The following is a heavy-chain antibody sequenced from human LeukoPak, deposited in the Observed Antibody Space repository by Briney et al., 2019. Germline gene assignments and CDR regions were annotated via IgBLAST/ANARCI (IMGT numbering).Heavy chain of an antibody. CDR3: AAWGPLWFGELL. D-gene: IGHD3-10*01. V-gene: IGHV4-38-2*01. Sequence: PGGSLRLSCAASGFTFSDYYMSWIRQPPGKGLEWIGSIYYSGSTYYNPSLKSRVTISVDTSKNQFSLKLSSVTAADTAVYYCAAWGPLWFGELLWGQGTLVTVSS. J-gene: IGHJ4*02. CDR1: GFTFSDYY. CDR2: IYYSGST.